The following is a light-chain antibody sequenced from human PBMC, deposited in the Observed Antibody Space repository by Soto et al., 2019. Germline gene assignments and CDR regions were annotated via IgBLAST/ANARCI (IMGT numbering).Light chain of an antibody. V-gene: IGKV1-17*03. CDR1: QDIGNS. CDR2: GAS. CDR3: LQHNSSPFT. Sequence: DIQMTQSPSAVSASVGDRVTITCRASQDIGNSLAWFQQKPGKVPERLIYGASTLESGVPSRFSGSGSGTEFTPTISGLQPEDFAAYYCLQHNSSPFTFGPGTKVDV. J-gene: IGKJ3*01.